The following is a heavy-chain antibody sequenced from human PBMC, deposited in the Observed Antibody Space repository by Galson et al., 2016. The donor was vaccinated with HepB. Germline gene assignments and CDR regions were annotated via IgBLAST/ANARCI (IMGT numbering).Heavy chain of an antibody. Sequence: MSWVRQAPVKGLEWVSAISGTSITTLYADSVRGRFTISRDNSKNTLYLQMSSLRDDDTAVYFCAGKRHGNFPFDYWGQGTLVTVSS. V-gene: IGHV3-23*01. CDR2: ISGTSITT. CDR3: AGKRHGNFPFDY. J-gene: IGHJ4*02. D-gene: IGHD4-23*01.